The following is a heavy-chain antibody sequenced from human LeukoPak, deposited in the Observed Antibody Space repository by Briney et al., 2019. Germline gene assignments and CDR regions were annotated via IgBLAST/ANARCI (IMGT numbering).Heavy chain of an antibody. J-gene: IGHJ6*04. V-gene: IGHV3-20*04. CDR1: GFTSDDYG. CDR3: ARDRSQGLDV. CDR2: INWNGGST. Sequence: TGGSLRLSCAASGFTSDDYGMSWVRQAPGKGLEWVSGINWNGGSTGYADSVKGRFTISRDNAKNFLYLQMNSLRAEDTALYYCARDRSQGLDVWGKGTTVTVSS.